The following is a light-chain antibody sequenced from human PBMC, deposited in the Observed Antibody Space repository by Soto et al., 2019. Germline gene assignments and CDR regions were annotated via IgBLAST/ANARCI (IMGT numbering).Light chain of an antibody. V-gene: IGKV1-5*01. CDR3: QQYNSLFGA. CDR1: QSISSW. Sequence: DIQMTQSPSTLSASVGDRVTITCRASQSISSWLAWYQQKPGKAPKLLIYDASSLESGVPSRFSGSGSGTEFTLTISSLQPDDFANYYCQQYNSLFGAFGQGTKVEIK. CDR2: DAS. J-gene: IGKJ1*01.